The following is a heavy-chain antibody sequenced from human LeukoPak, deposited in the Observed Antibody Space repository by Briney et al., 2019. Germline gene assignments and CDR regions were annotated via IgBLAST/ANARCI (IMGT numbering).Heavy chain of an antibody. CDR1: GFTFSIYA. J-gene: IGHJ4*02. D-gene: IGHD4-17*01. V-gene: IGHV3-23*01. CDR2: ISGGHGGT. Sequence: PGGSLRHSCAASGFTFSIYAMTWVRQAPGKGLEWVSSISGGHGGTYYSDSVKGRFTISRDNSKNTLYLQVNSLRAEDTAVYYCAKDIYGDYGGLDYWGQGTQVTVPS. CDR3: AKDIYGDYGGLDY.